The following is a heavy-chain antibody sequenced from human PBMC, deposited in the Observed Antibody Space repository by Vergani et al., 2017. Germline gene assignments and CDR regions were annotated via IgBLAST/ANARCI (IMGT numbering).Heavy chain of an antibody. J-gene: IGHJ3*02. CDR1: EFTFSTYS. Sequence: EVQLLESGGGLVQPGGSLRLSCAASEFTFSTYSMSWVRQAPGKGLEWVSGISGSGGRTYYADSVKGRFTISRDNFKNMLYLQMNSLRPEDTAVYYCARGMTTETTDLDGFDIWGQGTMVSVSS. D-gene: IGHD4-17*01. V-gene: IGHV3-23*01. CDR3: ARGMTTETTDLDGFDI. CDR2: ISGSGGRT.